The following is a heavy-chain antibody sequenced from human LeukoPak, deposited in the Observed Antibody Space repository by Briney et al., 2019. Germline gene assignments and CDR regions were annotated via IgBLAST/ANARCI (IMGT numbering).Heavy chain of an antibody. CDR3: AKARLRFLEWLPFDY. D-gene: IGHD3-3*01. CDR1: GFTFSSYG. CDR2: IWYDGSNK. V-gene: IGHV3-33*06. J-gene: IGHJ4*02. Sequence: PGGSLRLSCAASGFTFSSYGMHWVRQAPGKGLEWVAVIWYDGSNKYYADSVKGRFTISRDNSKNTLYLQMNSLRAEDTAVYYCAKARLRFLEWLPFDYWGQGTLVTVSS.